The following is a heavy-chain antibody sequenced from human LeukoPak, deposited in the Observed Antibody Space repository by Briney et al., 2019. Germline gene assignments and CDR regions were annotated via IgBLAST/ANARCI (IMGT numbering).Heavy chain of an antibody. D-gene: IGHD6-13*01. J-gene: IGHJ3*02. CDR1: GGSISSHY. Sequence: SETLSLTCTVSGGSISSHYWSWIRQPPGKGLEWIGCMYHSGSTNYNPSLKSRVTISVDTSKNQFSLKLSSVTAADTAVYYCARHSAHSSTNDAFDIWGQGTMVTVSS. CDR2: MYHSGST. CDR3: ARHSAHSSTNDAFDI. V-gene: IGHV4-59*11.